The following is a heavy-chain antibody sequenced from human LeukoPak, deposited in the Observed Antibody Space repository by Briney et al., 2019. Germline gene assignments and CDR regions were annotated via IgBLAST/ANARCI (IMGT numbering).Heavy chain of an antibody. CDR3: ARVRWYYDSSKGKAFDI. V-gene: IGHV1-8*03. CDR2: MNPNSGNT. J-gene: IGHJ3*02. Sequence: ASVKVSCKASGYIFTSYYIHWVRQATGQGLEWMGWMNPNSGNTGYAQKFQGRVTITRNTSISTAYMELSSLRSEDTAVYYCARVRWYYDSSKGKAFDIWGQGTMVTVSS. D-gene: IGHD3-22*01. CDR1: GYIFTSYY.